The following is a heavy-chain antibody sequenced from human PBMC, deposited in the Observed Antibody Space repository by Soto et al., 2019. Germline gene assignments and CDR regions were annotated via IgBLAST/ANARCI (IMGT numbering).Heavy chain of an antibody. CDR1: GEALGSGQSY. Sequence: QVQLQESGPGLVKSSETLSLICFVSGEALGSGQSYWNWIRQAPGKGLEWIGQTFVTGATKYSASLKRPVNMSVDTSKSQTPLSLTSVTAADSATYSCARGRSDSAGSSFGRRMDVWGQGTTVTVSS. V-gene: IGHV4-61*01. CDR2: TFVTGAT. CDR3: ARGRSDSAGSSFGRRMDV. D-gene: IGHD3-10*01. J-gene: IGHJ6*02.